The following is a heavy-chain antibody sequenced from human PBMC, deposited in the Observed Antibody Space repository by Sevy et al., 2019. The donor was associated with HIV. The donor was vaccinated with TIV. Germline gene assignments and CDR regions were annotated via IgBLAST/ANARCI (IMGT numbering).Heavy chain of an antibody. CDR1: GFTFSGSG. J-gene: IGHJ3*02. V-gene: IGHV3-30*02. CDR3: VKGLGMVQGALLSDDT. CDR2: IRSDGSDK. Sequence: GGSLRLSCAASGFTFSGSGMHWARQAPGKGLEWVAFIRSDGSDKWYRDSVKGRFTISRDNSKSTLFLQMNSLRSEDTAVYYCVKGLGMVQGALLSDDTWGQGTMVTVSS. D-gene: IGHD3-10*01.